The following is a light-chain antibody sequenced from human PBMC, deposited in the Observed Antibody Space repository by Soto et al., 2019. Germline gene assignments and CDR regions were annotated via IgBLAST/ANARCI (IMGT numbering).Light chain of an antibody. J-gene: IGLJ7*01. V-gene: IGLV1-44*01. CDR1: SSNIAGNT. CDR2: IND. CDR3: ATWDDDLNAAV. Sequence: QSVLTQPPSVSVAPGETVTISCSGRSSNIAGNTVHWYQHLPGTAPKLLIYINDQRPSGVPGRFSASTSGTSASLAISGLQSDDEADYYCATWDDDLNAAVFGGGTQLTVL.